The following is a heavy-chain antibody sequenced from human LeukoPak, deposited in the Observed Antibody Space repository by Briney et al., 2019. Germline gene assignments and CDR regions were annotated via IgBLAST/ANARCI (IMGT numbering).Heavy chain of an antibody. CDR1: GGTFSSYA. CDR2: IIPIFGTA. CDR3: ARDQPVPAARELDAFDI. D-gene: IGHD2-2*01. J-gene: IGHJ3*02. Sequence: PGSSVKVSCKASGGTFSSYAISWVRQAPGQGLEWMGGIIPIFGTANYAQKFQGRVTITTDESTSTAYMELSSLRSEDTAVYYCARDQPVPAARELDAFDIWGQGTMVTVSS. V-gene: IGHV1-69*05.